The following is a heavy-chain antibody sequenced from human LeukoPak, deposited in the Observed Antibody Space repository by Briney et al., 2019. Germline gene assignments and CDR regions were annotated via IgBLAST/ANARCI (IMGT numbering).Heavy chain of an antibody. D-gene: IGHD3-3*01. Sequence: SETLSLTCTVSGGSISSGSYYWSWIRQSAGKGLEWIGRIYTSGSTNYNPSLKSRVTISVDTSKNQFSLKLSSVTAADTAVYYCARGKVVTIFGVAPGYMDVWGKGTTVTVSS. CDR1: GGSISSGSYY. V-gene: IGHV4-61*02. CDR2: IYTSGST. J-gene: IGHJ6*03. CDR3: ARGKVVTIFGVAPGYMDV.